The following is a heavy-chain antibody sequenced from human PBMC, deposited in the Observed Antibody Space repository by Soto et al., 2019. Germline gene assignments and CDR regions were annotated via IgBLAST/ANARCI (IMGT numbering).Heavy chain of an antibody. CDR2: IGIKANNYAT. CDR3: TRPFDCSGDACYSGWYYYYGMDV. V-gene: IGHV3-73*01. J-gene: IGHJ6*02. Sequence: ESGGGSVQPGGSLKLSCAASGFTFSGSAMHWVRQASGKGLEWVGRIGIKANNYATAYAASVKGRFIISRDDSKNTAHLQMNSLKTEDTAVYYCTRPFDCSGDACYSGWYYYYGMDVWGQGTTVTVSS. D-gene: IGHD2-15*01. CDR1: GFTFSGSA.